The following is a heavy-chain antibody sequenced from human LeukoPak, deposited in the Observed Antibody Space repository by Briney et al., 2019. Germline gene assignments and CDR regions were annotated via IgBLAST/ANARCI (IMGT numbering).Heavy chain of an antibody. Sequence: SQTLSLTCTVSGGSISSGGYYWSWIRQPPGKGLEWIGYIYHSGSTYYNPSLKSRVTISVDRSKNQFSLKLSSVTAADTAVYYCARLRAFDIWGQGTMVTVSS. CDR1: GGSISSGGYY. J-gene: IGHJ3*02. CDR3: ARLRAFDI. CDR2: IYHSGST. V-gene: IGHV4-30-2*01.